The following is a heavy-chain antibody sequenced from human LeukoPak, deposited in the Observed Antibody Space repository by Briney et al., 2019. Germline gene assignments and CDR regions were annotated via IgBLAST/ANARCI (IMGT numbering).Heavy chain of an antibody. Sequence: GGSLRHSCAASGFTFSSYSMNWVRQAPAKGLGLVSIIQCSSSYICYADAVKGRFTISRDNAKNSLDLQMNSLRAEDTAVYYCARDGHYDYYFYMDVWGKGTTVTISS. CDR3: ARDGHYDYYFYMDV. CDR1: GFTFSSYS. CDR2: IQCSSSYI. V-gene: IGHV3-21*05. J-gene: IGHJ6*03.